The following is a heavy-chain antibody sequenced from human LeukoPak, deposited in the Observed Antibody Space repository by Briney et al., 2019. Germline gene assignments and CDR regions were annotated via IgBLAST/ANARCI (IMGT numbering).Heavy chain of an antibody. CDR2: TYYRSKWCN. Sequence: SQTLSLTCAISGDSFSSNSAAWNWLRQSPARGLEWQGRTYYRSKWCNDYAVCGKSLMTINPDTSKNQFSLQLNSVTPEDTAVYCCARSDMYYHDSSGYTPLYYYGMDVWGQGTTVTVSS. V-gene: IGHV6-1*01. CDR3: ARSDMYYHDSSGYTPLYYYGMDV. D-gene: IGHD3-22*01. CDR1: GDSFSSNSAA. J-gene: IGHJ6*02.